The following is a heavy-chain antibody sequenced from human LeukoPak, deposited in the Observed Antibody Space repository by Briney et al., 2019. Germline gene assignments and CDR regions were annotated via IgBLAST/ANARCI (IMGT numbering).Heavy chain of an antibody. CDR3: ARAEIYSSSSL. D-gene: IGHD6-6*01. Sequence: SETLSLTCAVSGGSISSSNWWSWVRQPPGKGLEWIGEIYHSGSTNYNPSLKSRVTISVDKPKNQFSLKLSSVTAADTAVYYCARAEIYSSSSLWGQGTLVTVSS. V-gene: IGHV4-4*02. CDR1: GGSISSSNW. CDR2: IYHSGST. J-gene: IGHJ4*02.